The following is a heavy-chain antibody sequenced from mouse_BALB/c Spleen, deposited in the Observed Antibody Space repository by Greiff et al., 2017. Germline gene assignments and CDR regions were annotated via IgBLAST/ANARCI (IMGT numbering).Heavy chain of an antibody. J-gene: IGHJ4*01. V-gene: IGHV1-55*01. D-gene: IGHD1-1*01. CDR3: ARSGYYGSGPYYYAMDY. CDR1: GYNFTSYW. Sequence: QVQLKQPGAELVKPGTSVKLSCKASGYNFTSYWINWVKLRPGQGLEWIGDIYPGSGSTNYNEKFKSKATLTVDTSSSTAYMQLSSLASEDSALYYCARSGYYGSGPYYYAMDYWGQGTSVTVSS. CDR2: IYPGSGST.